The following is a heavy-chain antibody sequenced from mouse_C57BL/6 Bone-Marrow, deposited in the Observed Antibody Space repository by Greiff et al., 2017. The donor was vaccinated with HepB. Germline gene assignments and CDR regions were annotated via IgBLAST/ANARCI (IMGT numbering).Heavy chain of an antibody. CDR2: IYPGDGDT. V-gene: IGHV1-82*01. J-gene: IGHJ2*01. D-gene: IGHD2-4*01. CDR1: GYAFSSSW. CDR3: AFYDYDYFDY. Sequence: VQLQQSGPELVKPGASVKISCKASGYAFSSSWMNWVKQRPGKGLEWIGRIYPGDGDTNYNGKFKDKATLTADKSSSTAYMQLSSLTSEDSAVYYCAFYDYDYFDYWGQGTTLTVSS.